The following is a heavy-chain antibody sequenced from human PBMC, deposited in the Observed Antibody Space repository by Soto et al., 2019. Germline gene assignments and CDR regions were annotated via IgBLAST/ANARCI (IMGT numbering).Heavy chain of an antibody. CDR1: GGSISSGGYS. D-gene: IGHD3-22*01. V-gene: IGHV4-30-2*01. CDR3: ARSPDSSGYYPRWYYYGMDV. Sequence: SETLSLTCAVSGGSISSGGYSWSWIRQPPGKGLEWIGYIYHSGSTYYNPSLKSRVTISVDRSKNQFSLKLGSVTAADTAVYYCARSPDSSGYYPRWYYYGMDVWGQGTTVTVSS. CDR2: IYHSGST. J-gene: IGHJ6*02.